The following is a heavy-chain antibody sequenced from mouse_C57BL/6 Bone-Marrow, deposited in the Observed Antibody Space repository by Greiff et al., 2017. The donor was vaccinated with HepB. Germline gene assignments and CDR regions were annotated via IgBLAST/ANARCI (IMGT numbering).Heavy chain of an antibody. CDR1: GYTFTEYT. D-gene: IGHD1-1*01. CDR3: ARHEDGKYYGSTHWYFDV. V-gene: IGHV1-62-2*01. J-gene: IGHJ1*03. CDR2: FYPGSGSI. Sequence: QVQLQQSGAELVKPGASVKLSCKASGYTFTEYTIHWVKQRSGQGLEWIGWFYPGSGSIKYNEKFKDKATLTADKSSSTVYMELSRLTSEDSAVYFCARHEDGKYYGSTHWYFDVWGTGTTVTVSS.